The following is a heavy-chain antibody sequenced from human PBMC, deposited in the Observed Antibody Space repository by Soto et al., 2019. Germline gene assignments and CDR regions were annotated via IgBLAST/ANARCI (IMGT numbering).Heavy chain of an antibody. V-gene: IGHV3-48*04. Sequence: GGSLRLSCAASGFTFSSYSMNWVRQAPGKGLEWVSYISIAGGTIHYADSVKGRFTISRDNAKNSLFLQMNSLTVEDTAVYYCARDKTTGWSPLDYWGPGTLVTVSS. D-gene: IGHD6-19*01. CDR3: ARDKTTGWSPLDY. J-gene: IGHJ4*02. CDR2: ISIAGGTI. CDR1: GFTFSSYS.